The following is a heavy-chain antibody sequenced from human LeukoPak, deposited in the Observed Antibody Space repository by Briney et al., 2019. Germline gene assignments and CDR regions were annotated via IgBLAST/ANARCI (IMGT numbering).Heavy chain of an antibody. CDR1: GFTFSSYW. D-gene: IGHD3/OR15-3a*01. V-gene: IGHV3-7*04. Sequence: PGGSLRLSCAASGFTFSSYWMTWVRQAPGKGLEWVANIKHNGDELNYVDSVEDRFTISRDNAKNSLYLHMTSLTADDTAVYYCARGTYYYEFWGQGTLVIVSS. CDR2: IKHNGDEL. CDR3: ARGTYYYEF. J-gene: IGHJ4*02.